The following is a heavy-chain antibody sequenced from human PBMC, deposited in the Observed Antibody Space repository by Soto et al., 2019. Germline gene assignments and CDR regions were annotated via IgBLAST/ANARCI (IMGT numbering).Heavy chain of an antibody. D-gene: IGHD2-2*01. J-gene: IGHJ5*02. CDR2: ISAYNGNT. Sequence: ASVKVSCKASGYTFTSYGTSWVRQAPGQGLEWMGWISAYNGNTNYAQKLQGRVTMTTDTSTSTAYMELRSLRSDDTVVYYCARDLHCRSTSCYINWFDPWGQGTLVTVS. V-gene: IGHV1-18*04. CDR3: ARDLHCRSTSCYINWFDP. CDR1: GYTFTSYG.